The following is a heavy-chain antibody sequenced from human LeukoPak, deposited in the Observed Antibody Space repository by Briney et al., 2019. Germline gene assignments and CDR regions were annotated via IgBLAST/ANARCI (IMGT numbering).Heavy chain of an antibody. CDR1: GFTFRSYW. V-gene: IGHV3-7*01. D-gene: IGHD2-15*01. J-gene: IGHJ5*02. CDR3: ARWARYCSSGSCYSSFDP. Sequence: GGSLRLSCAASGFTFRSYWMSWVRQAPGKGLEWVANMKLDGSEEYYVDSVKGRFTISSDNAKNSLYLQMNSLRVDDTAVYYCARWARYCSSGSCYSSFDPWGQGTLVTVSS. CDR2: MKLDGSEE.